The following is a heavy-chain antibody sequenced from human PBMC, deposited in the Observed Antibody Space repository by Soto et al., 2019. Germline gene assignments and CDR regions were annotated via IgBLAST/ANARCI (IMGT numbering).Heavy chain of an antibody. Sequence: QVQLVESGGGVVQPGRSLRLFCAASGFTFSSYGMHWVRQAPGKGLEWVAVIWFDGSNKYYADSVKGRFTISRDNSKNTLFLQMNSLRAEDTAVYYCARDRFWSGYSNYYYYGMDVWGQGTTVTVSS. D-gene: IGHD3-3*01. CDR2: IWFDGSNK. V-gene: IGHV3-33*01. CDR3: ARDRFWSGYSNYYYYGMDV. CDR1: GFTFSSYG. J-gene: IGHJ6*02.